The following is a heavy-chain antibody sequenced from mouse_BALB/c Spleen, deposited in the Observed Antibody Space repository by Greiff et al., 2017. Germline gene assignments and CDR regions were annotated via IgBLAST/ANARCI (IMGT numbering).Heavy chain of an antibody. Sequence: EVQGVESGGGLVKPGGSLKLSCAASGFTFSSYAMSWVRQTPEKRLEWVASISSGGSTYYPDSVKGRFTISRDNARNILYLQMSSLRSEDTAMYYCARGPYGNSAYWGQGTLVTVSA. J-gene: IGHJ3*01. CDR3: ARGPYGNSAY. V-gene: IGHV5-6-5*01. CDR2: ISSGGST. D-gene: IGHD2-1*01. CDR1: GFTFSSYA.